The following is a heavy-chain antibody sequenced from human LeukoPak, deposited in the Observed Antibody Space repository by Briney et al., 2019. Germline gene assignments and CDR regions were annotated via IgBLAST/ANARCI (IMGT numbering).Heavy chain of an antibody. D-gene: IGHD5-18*01. V-gene: IGHV1-46*01. CDR3: AVDVDTAMED. CDR1: GYTFTSYY. Sequence: ASVKVSCKASGYTFTSYYMHWVRQAPGQGLEWMGIINPSGGSTSYAQKFQGRVTMTRDMSTSTVYMELSSLRSEDTAVYYRAVDVDTAMEDWGQGTLVTVSS. J-gene: IGHJ4*02. CDR2: INPSGGST.